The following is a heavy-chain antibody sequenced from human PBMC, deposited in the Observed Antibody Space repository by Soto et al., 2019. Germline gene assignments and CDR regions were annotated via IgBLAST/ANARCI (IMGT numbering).Heavy chain of an antibody. CDR2: IYCSGDE. D-gene: IGHD5-12*01. Sequence: VPTLVSPTQSLTLTCSFSGFSFSTSGVGVGWVRQPPGKALEWLALIYCSGDEHYRPSLKSRLTISKDTSKNQVVLIMTNMDTVDTATYYCARGLATLPVFAFDVWGQGTTVTVSS. CDR1: GFSFSTSGVG. J-gene: IGHJ3*01. V-gene: IGHV2-5*01. CDR3: ARGLATLPVFAFDV.